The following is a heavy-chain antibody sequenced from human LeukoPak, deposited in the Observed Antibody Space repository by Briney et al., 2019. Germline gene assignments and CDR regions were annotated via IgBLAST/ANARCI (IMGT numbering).Heavy chain of an antibody. CDR3: ARDFHYFFDY. Sequence: GGSLRLSCTASAFTFNNFPMPWVRQAPGKGLEWVTLILKDGSDAFYADSVKGRFTISRDNSENTLFLQMNSLRAEDTAIYYCARDFHYFFDYCGQGTLVTVSS. D-gene: IGHD3-9*01. J-gene: IGHJ4*02. CDR2: ILKDGSDA. CDR1: AFTFNNFP. V-gene: IGHV3-30-3*01.